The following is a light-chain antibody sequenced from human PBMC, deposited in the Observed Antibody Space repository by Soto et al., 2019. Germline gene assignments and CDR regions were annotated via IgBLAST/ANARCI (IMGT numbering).Light chain of an antibody. J-gene: IGLJ1*01. V-gene: IGLV2-14*03. CDR3: SSSTTSSTRV. CDR1: SSDVGAYDF. Sequence: QSALTQPASVSGSPGQSITISCTGTSSDVGAYDFVSWYQQHPDKAPKLMIYEVRNRPSGVSNRFSGSKSVNTATLTISGLQAEDEADYYCSSSTTSSTRVFGTGTKVTVL. CDR2: EVR.